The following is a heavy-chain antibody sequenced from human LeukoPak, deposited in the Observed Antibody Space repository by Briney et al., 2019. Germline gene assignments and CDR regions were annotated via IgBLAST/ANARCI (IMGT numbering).Heavy chain of an antibody. CDR1: GGSFSGYY. J-gene: IGHJ4*02. CDR3: HLDCGDYRGPYYFDY. V-gene: IGHV4-34*01. D-gene: IGHD4-17*01. Sequence: SETLSLTCAVYGGSFSGYYWSWIRQPPGKGLEWIGEINHSGSTNYNPSLKSRVTISVDTSKNQFSLKLSSVTAADTAVYYCHLDCGDYRGPYYFDYWGQGTLVTVSS. CDR2: INHSGST.